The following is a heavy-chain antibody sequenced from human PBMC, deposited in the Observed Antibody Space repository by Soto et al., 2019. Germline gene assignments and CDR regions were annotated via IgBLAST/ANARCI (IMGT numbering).Heavy chain of an antibody. CDR2: MSGSGGTA. CDR1: GFTFSSYA. J-gene: IGHJ4*02. D-gene: IGHD3-10*01. Sequence: EVQLLESGGGSVQPGGSLRLSCAASGFTFSSYAMHWVRRPPGKGLEWVSSMSGSGGTAYYADSVKGRFSISRDSLVNTLYLQMNSLRAEDTAVYYFAKGRGQKWNFDYWGQGTLGTVSP. V-gene: IGHV3-23*01. CDR3: AKGRGQKWNFDY.